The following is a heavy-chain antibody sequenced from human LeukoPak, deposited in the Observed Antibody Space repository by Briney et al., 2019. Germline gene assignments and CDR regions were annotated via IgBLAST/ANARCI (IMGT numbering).Heavy chain of an antibody. CDR3: ARGALDAYDS. CDR2: ISITSNTI. J-gene: IGHJ5*01. V-gene: IGHV3-48*03. Sequence: PGGTLRLSCAASGFSFRDYEMNWVRQAPGKGLEWVSYISITSNTIHYADSVKGRFTISRDNTKNSLHLQMTRLRADDTAVYYCARGALDAYDSWGQGTPATVSS. D-gene: IGHD5-24*01. CDR1: GFSFRDYE.